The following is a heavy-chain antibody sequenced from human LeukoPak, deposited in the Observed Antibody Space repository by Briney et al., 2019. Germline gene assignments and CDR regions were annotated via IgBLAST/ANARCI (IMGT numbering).Heavy chain of an antibody. CDR2: ISSNGDST. V-gene: IGHV3-64D*09. CDR1: GFTFSSYA. J-gene: IGHJ4*02. D-gene: IGHD1-26*01. Sequence: GGSLRLSCSASGFTFSSYAMHWVRQAPGKGLEYVSAISSNGDSTYYADSVKGRFTISRDNSKNTLYLQMSSLRAEDTAVYYCVKDELPEGEGANGGDYWGQGTLVTVPS. CDR3: VKDELPEGEGANGGDY.